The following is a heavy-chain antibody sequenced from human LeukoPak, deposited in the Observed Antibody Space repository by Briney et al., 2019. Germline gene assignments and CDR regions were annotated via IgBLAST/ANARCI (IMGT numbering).Heavy chain of an antibody. D-gene: IGHD6-19*01. CDR3: TRDSYSSGWLIDAFDI. CDR1: GFTFGDYA. J-gene: IGHJ3*02. Sequence: PGGSLRLSCRASGFTFGDYAMSWFRQAPGKGLEWVGFIRSKAYGGAIEYTASVKGRFTMSRDDSKSIAYLQMNSLKTEDTAVYYCTRDSYSSGWLIDAFDIWGQGTMVTVSS. CDR2: IRSKAYGGAI. V-gene: IGHV3-49*01.